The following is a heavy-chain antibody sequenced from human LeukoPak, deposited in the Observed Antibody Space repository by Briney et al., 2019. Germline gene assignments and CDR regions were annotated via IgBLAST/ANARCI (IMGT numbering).Heavy chain of an antibody. CDR1: GITFSSYA. J-gene: IGHJ4*02. V-gene: IGHV3-66*01. CDR2: IYSGGST. CDR3: ARDAY. Sequence: GGSLRLSCAASGITFSSYAMSWVRQAPGKGLEWVSVIYSGGSTYYADSVKGRFTISRDNSKNTLYLQMNSLRAEDTAVYYCARDAYWGQGTLVTVSS.